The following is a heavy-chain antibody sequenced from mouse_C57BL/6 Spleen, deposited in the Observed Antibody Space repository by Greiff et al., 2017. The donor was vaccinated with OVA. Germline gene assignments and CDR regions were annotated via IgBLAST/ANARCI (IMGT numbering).Heavy chain of an antibody. V-gene: IGHV1-80*01. CDR2: IYPGDGDT. J-gene: IGHJ2*01. CDR3: ARDGYSHYFDY. Sequence: VQLQQSGAELVKPGASVKISCKASGYAFSSYWMNWVKQRPGKGLEWIGQIYPGDGDTNYNGKFKGKATLTADKSSSTAYMQLSSLTSEDSAVYFCARDGYSHYFDYWGQGTTLTVSS. D-gene: IGHD2-3*01. CDR1: GYAFSSYW.